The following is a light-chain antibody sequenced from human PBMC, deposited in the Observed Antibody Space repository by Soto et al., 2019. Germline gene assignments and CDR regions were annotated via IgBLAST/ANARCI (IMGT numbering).Light chain of an antibody. CDR1: SNDVGTYDC. J-gene: IGLJ2*01. CDR3: SSYALGFFVI. CDR2: EVG. Sequence: QSALTQPASVSGSPGQSITISCTGTSNDVGTYDCVSWYQQFPGKVPKLLIYEVGNRPSGVSARFSGSKSGNTASLTISGLQAEDEADYFCSSYALGFFVIFGGGTKLTVL. V-gene: IGLV2-14*01.